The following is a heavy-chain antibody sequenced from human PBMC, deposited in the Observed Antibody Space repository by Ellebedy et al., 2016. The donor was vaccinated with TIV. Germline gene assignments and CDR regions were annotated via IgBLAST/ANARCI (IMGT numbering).Heavy chain of an antibody. CDR2: IRNEADGETT. V-gene: IGHV3-49*03. J-gene: IGHJ4*02. CDR1: GFIFGDYA. Sequence: GESLKISCTASGFIFGDYAMSWFRQAPGKGLEWVGFIRNEADGETTQYAESVKGRFTISRDDSKSIAYLQMNSLKTEDTAVYYCTRDRPIDYWGQGTLVTVSS. CDR3: TRDRPIDY.